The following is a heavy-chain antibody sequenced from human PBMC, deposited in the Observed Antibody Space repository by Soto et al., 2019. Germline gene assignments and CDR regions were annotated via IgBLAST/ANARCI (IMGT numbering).Heavy chain of an antibody. CDR2: IKQDGSEK. CDR1: GFTFSSYW. Sequence: GGSLRLSCAASGFTFSSYWMSWVRQAPGKGLEWVANIKQDGSEKYYVDSVKGRFTISRDNAKNSLYLQMNSLRAEDTAVYYCARRALGVGILRGYYYYYGMDVWGQGTPVTVSS. CDR3: ARRALGVGILRGYYYYYGMDV. J-gene: IGHJ6*02. D-gene: IGHD3-3*01. V-gene: IGHV3-7*03.